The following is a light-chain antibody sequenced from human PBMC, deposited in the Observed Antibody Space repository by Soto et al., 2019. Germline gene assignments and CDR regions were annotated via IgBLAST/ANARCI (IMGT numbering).Light chain of an antibody. CDR3: QHYGSSPPIT. CDR1: QSVSSSY. Sequence: EIGLTQSPGTLSLSPGERATLSCRASQSVSSSYLTWYQQKPGQAPRLLIYGASSRATGIQDRFSGSGSGTDFTLTISRLEPEDFAVYYCQHYGSSPPITFGQGTRLEIK. CDR2: GAS. J-gene: IGKJ5*01. V-gene: IGKV3-20*01.